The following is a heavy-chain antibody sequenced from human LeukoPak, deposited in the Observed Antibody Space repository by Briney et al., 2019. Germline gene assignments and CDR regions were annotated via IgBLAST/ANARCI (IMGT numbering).Heavy chain of an antibody. CDR2: INPNSGGT. CDR1: GYTFTGYY. V-gene: IGHV1-2*02. CDR3: ARDFMMIAAAGGGLGWFDP. J-gene: IGHJ5*02. D-gene: IGHD6-13*01. Sequence: VASVKVSCKASGYTFTGYYMHWVRQAPGQGLEWMGWINPNSGGTNYAQKFQGRVTMTRDTSISTAYMELSRLRSDDTAVYYCARDFMMIAAAGGGLGWFDPWGRGTLVTVSS.